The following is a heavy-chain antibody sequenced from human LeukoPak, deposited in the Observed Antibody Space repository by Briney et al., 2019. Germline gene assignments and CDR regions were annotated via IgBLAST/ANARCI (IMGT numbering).Heavy chain of an antibody. J-gene: IGHJ3*01. CDR2: ISSSSSTI. CDR1: GFTFSSYS. CDR3: ASGGDAFDV. Sequence: GGSLRLSCAASGFTFSSYSMNWVRQAPGKGLEWVSYISSSSSTIYYADSVKGRFTISRDNTKHTLYLQMNSLRAEDTAVYYCASGGDAFDVWGRGTMVTVSS. V-gene: IGHV3-48*04.